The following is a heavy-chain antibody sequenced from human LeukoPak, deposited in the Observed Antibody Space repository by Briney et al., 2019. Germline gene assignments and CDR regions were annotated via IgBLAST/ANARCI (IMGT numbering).Heavy chain of an antibody. CDR3: ARVYEGGYIISYYYMDV. Sequence: PGGSLRLSCAASGFTFSSYWMHWVRQAPGKGLVWVSRINSDGSSTSYADSVKGRFTISRDNAKNTLYLQMNSLRAEDTAVYFCARVYEGGYIISYYYMDVWGKGTTVTISS. CDR1: GFTFSSYW. CDR2: INSDGSST. D-gene: IGHD5-12*01. V-gene: IGHV3-74*01. J-gene: IGHJ6*03.